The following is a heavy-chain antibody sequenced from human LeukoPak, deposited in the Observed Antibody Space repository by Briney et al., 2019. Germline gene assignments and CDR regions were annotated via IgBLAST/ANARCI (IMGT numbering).Heavy chain of an antibody. CDR1: GYTFTSYY. CDR2: INPSGGST. D-gene: IGHD2-15*01. J-gene: IGHJ6*02. V-gene: IGHV1-46*01. Sequence: ASVKVSCKASGYTFTSYYMHWVRQAPGQGLEWMGIINPSGGSTSYAQKFQGRVTMTRDTSTSTVYMELSSLRSEDTAVYYCAKPRGTVVVAAHYYYYAMDVWGQGTTVTVSS. CDR3: AKPRGTVVVAAHYYYYAMDV.